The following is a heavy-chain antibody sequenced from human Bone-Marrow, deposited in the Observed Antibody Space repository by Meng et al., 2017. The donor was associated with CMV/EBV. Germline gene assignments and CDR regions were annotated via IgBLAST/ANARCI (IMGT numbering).Heavy chain of an antibody. Sequence: ETLSLTCAASGFTFSSYWMHWVRQAPGKGLVWVSRINSDGSSTSYADSVKGRFTISRDNAKNTLYLQMNSLRAEDTAVYYCARGRVGSFDYWGQRTLVTVSS. CDR2: INSDGSST. D-gene: IGHD1-26*01. CDR3: ARGRVGSFDY. V-gene: IGHV3-74*01. J-gene: IGHJ4*02. CDR1: GFTFSSYW.